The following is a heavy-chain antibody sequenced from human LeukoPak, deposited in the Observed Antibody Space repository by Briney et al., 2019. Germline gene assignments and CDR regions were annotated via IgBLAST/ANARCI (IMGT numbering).Heavy chain of an antibody. Sequence: SETLSLTCTVSGGSISSYYWSWIRQPPGKGLEWIGYIYYSGSTNYNPSLKSRVTISVDTSKNQFSLKLSSVTAADTAVYYCARAHNWNLDYWGQGTLVTVSS. CDR2: IYYSGST. J-gene: IGHJ4*02. CDR1: GGSISSYY. D-gene: IGHD1-20*01. CDR3: ARAHNWNLDY. V-gene: IGHV4-59*01.